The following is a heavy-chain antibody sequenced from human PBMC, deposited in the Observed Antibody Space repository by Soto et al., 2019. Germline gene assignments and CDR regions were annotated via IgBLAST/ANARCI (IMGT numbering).Heavy chain of an antibody. CDR1: GFSFSTYG. CDR3: ASPYYAFWSGHTTGHYYFMDV. J-gene: IGHJ6*04. CDR2: IWHDGSNK. Sequence: GGSLRLSCAASGFSFSTYGMHWVRQAPGKGLEWVAVIWHDGSNKYYVDSVKGRFTISRDNSRNTLYLQMNSLRAEDTAVYYCASPYYAFWSGHTTGHYYFMDVWGKGTTVTVSS. D-gene: IGHD3-3*01. V-gene: IGHV3-33*01.